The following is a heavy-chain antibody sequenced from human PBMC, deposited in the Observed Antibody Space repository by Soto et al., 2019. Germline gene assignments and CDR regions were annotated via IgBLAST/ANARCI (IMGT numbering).Heavy chain of an antibody. D-gene: IGHD5-12*01. J-gene: IGHJ5*02. CDR2: IGTAGDT. Sequence: GGSLRLSCAASGFTFSSYDMHWVRQATGKGLEWVSAIGTAGDTYYPGSVKGRFTISRENAKNSLYLQMNSLRAGDTAVYYCARESGYSGYGQFDPWGQGTLVTVSS. CDR1: GFTFSSYD. V-gene: IGHV3-13*04. CDR3: ARESGYSGYGQFDP.